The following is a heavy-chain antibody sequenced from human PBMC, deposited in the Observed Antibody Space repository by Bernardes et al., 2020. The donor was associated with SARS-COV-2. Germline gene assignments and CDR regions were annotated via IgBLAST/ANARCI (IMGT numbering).Heavy chain of an antibody. V-gene: IGHV4-59*01. CDR3: ARGDYGRGYYYYGMDV. D-gene: IGHD3-16*01. Sequence: SETLYLTCTVSGGSISSYYWSWIRQPPGKGLEWIGYIYYSGSTNYNPSLKSRVTISVDTSKNQFSLKLSSVTAADTAVYYCARGDYGRGYYYYGMDVWGQGTTVTVSS. J-gene: IGHJ6*02. CDR1: GGSISSYY. CDR2: IYYSGST.